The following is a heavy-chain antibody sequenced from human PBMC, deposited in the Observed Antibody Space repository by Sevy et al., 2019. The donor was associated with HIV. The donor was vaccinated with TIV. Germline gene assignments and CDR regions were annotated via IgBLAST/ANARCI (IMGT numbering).Heavy chain of an antibody. V-gene: IGHV3-11*01. Sequence: RGSLRLSCAASGFTFSDYYMSWIRQAPGKGLEWVSYISRSGSTINYADSVKGRFTISRDNAKSSLYLQINSLRAEDTAVYYCARENTMIEEPGWFDPWGQGTLVTVSS. CDR2: ISRSGSTI. J-gene: IGHJ5*02. CDR1: GFTFSDYY. CDR3: ARENTMIEEPGWFDP. D-gene: IGHD3-22*01.